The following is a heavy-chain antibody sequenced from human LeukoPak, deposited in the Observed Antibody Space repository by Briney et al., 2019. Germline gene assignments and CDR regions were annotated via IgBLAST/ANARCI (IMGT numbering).Heavy chain of an antibody. V-gene: IGHV4-38-2*01. D-gene: IGHD3-16*01. CDR3: ARVGMITFGGVADYFDY. Sequence: SETLSLTCAVSGYSISSGYYWGWIRQPPGKGLEWIGSIYHSGSTYYNPSLKSRVTISVDTSKSQFSLKLSSVTAADTAVYYCARVGMITFGGVADYFDYWGQGTLVTVSS. CDR1: GYSISSGYY. CDR2: IYHSGST. J-gene: IGHJ4*02.